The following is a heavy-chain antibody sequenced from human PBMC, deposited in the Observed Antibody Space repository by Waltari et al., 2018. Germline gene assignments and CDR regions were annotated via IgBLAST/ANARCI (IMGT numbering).Heavy chain of an antibody. Sequence: QVQLQQWGAGLLKPSETLSLTCAVYGGSFSGYYWSWIRQPPGKGLEWIGEINHSGSTNYNPSLKSRVTISVDTSKNQFSLKLSSVTAADTAVYYCARAGYYDILTGYLSNNWFDPWGQGTLVTVSS. J-gene: IGHJ5*02. D-gene: IGHD3-9*01. CDR1: GGSFSGYY. CDR3: ARAGYYDILTGYLSNNWFDP. CDR2: INHSGST. V-gene: IGHV4-34*01.